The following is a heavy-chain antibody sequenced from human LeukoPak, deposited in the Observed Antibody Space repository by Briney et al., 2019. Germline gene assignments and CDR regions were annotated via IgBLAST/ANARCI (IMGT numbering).Heavy chain of an antibody. D-gene: IGHD6-13*01. CDR2: IYYSGST. V-gene: IGHV4-59*01. J-gene: IGHJ4*02. CDR3: ARDPSSSWYSL. Sequence: SETLSLTCTVSGGSISSYYWSWIWQPPGKGLEWIGYIYYSGSTNYNPSLKSRVTISVDTSKNQFSLKLSSVTAADTAVYYCARDPSSSWYSLWGQGTLVTVSS. CDR1: GGSISSYY.